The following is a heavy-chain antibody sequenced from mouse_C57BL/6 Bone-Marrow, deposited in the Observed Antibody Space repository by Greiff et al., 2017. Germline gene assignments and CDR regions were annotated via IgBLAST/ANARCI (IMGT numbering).Heavy chain of an antibody. J-gene: IGHJ3*01. CDR1: GYTFTSYW. V-gene: IGHV1-69*01. CDR2: IDPSDSYT. Sequence: VQLQQPGAELVMPGASVKLSCKASGYTFTSYWMHWVKQRPGQGLEWIGEIDPSDSYTNYNQKFKGKSTLTVDKSSSTAYMQLSSLTSEGSAVYYCAREGMLSAWFAYWGQGTLVTVSA. D-gene: IGHD3-2*02. CDR3: AREGMLSAWFAY.